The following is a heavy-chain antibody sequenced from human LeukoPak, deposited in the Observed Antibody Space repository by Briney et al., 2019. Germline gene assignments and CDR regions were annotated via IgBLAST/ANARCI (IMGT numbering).Heavy chain of an antibody. CDR2: ISYDGSNK. CDR1: GFTFSSYA. J-gene: IGHJ4*02. CDR3: ARDLRNYYDSSGPLGDY. V-gene: IGHV3-30-3*01. D-gene: IGHD3-22*01. Sequence: PGGSLRLSCAASGFTFSSYAMHWVRQAPGKGLEWVAVISYDGSNKYYADSVKGRFTISRDNSKNTLYLQMNSLRAEHTAVYYCARDLRNYYDSSGPLGDYWGQGTLVTVSS.